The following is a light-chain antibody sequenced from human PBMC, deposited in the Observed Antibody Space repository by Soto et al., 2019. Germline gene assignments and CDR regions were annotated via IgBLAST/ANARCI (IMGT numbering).Light chain of an antibody. J-gene: IGLJ1*01. CDR1: SSDVGSYNR. Sequence: QSVLTQPPSVSGSPGQSGSLSCTGTSSDVGSYNRVSWYQQPPGTAPKLMIYEVSNRPSGVPDRFSGSKSGNTASLTISGLQAEDEAGYYCSSYTTSSTYVLGTGTKVTVL. CDR2: EVS. CDR3: SSYTTSSTYV. V-gene: IGLV2-18*02.